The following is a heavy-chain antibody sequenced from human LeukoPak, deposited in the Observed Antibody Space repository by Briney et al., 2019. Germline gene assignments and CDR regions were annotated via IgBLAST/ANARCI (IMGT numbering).Heavy chain of an antibody. CDR2: IGPHSSAT. J-gene: IGHJ4*02. V-gene: IGHV1-2*02. D-gene: IGHD2/OR15-2a*01. Sequence: ASVKVSCKSSGFTFTDYYIHWVRQAPGQGLEWMGYIGPHSSATSSPQEFQGRVTMTRDTSMSTAYMELTRLTSDDTAVYYCAREGNGLLSKDFDYWGQGTLVIVSS. CDR3: AREGNGLLSKDFDY. CDR1: GFTFTDYY.